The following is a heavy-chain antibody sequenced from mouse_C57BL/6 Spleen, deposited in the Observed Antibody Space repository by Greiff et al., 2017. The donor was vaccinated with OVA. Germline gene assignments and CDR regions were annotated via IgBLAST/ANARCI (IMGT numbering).Heavy chain of an antibody. D-gene: IGHD1-1*01. CDR2: IYWDDDK. V-gene: IGHV8-12*01. J-gene: IGHJ4*01. CDR1: GFSLSTSGMG. Sequence: QVTLKVCGPGILQSSQTLSLTCSFSGFSLSTSGMGVSWIRLPSGKGLEWLAHIYWDDDKRYNPSLKSRLTISKDTSRNQVFLKITSGDTADTATYYCARRGGTTVVEGAMDYWGQGTSVTVSS. CDR3: ARRGGTTVVEGAMDY.